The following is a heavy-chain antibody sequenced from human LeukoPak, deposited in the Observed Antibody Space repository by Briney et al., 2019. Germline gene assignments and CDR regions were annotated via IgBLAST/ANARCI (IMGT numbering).Heavy chain of an antibody. CDR3: AKGREAGYYPYYYYGMDV. D-gene: IGHD3-22*01. CDR1: GFTFSSYS. CDR2: ISSSSTTI. J-gene: IGHJ6*02. Sequence: GGSLRLSCAASGFTFSSYSMNWVRQAPGKGLEWVSYISSSSTTIYYADSVKGRFTISRDNAKNSLYLQMNSLRAEDTAVYYCAKGREAGYYPYYYYGMDVWGQGTTVTVSS. V-gene: IGHV3-48*01.